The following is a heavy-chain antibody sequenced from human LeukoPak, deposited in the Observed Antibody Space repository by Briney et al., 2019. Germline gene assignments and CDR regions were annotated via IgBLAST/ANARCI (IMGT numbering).Heavy chain of an antibody. CDR3: AKLFAPGYPRYYFDY. Sequence: GASLRLSCAASGFTFSSDAMSWVRQAPGKGVEWVSAISGSGGSTYYADSVKGRFTISRDNSKNTLYLQMNSLRAEDTAVYYCAKLFAPGYPRYYFDYWGQGTLVTVSS. CDR1: GFTFSSDA. V-gene: IGHV3-23*01. J-gene: IGHJ4*02. D-gene: IGHD6-25*01. CDR2: ISGSGGST.